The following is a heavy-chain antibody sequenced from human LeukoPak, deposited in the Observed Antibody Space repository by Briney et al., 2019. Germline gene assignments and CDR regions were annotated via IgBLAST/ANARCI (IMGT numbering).Heavy chain of an antibody. CDR3: ARESYCSTPSCSHDC. Sequence: ASVKVSCKASGYTVTDYYMHWVRQAPGQGLEWMGWINSNSGDTNYAQNFQGRVTMTRDTSISTAYLELSRLRSDDTAVYYCARESYCSTPSCSHDCWGQGTLVTVSS. CDR1: GYTVTDYY. D-gene: IGHD2-2*01. J-gene: IGHJ4*02. V-gene: IGHV1-2*02. CDR2: INSNSGDT.